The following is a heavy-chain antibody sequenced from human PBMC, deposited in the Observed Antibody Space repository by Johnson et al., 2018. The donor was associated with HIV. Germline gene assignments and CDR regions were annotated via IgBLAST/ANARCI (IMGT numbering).Heavy chain of an antibody. V-gene: IGHV3-15*01. CDR2: IKSRTDGGTI. J-gene: IGHJ3*02. CDR3: STTDSYDNFWSGSWSPPPPRDAFDS. Sequence: VQLVESGGGLVKPGGSLRLSCAASGFTFSDAWMTWVRQAPGKGLEWVGRIKSRTDGGTIDYAASVNGRFTISRDDSKNTVYLQMSSLKIEDTGVYYCSTTDSYDNFWSGSWSPPPPRDAFDSWGRGTMVTVSS. CDR1: GFTFSDAW. D-gene: IGHD3-3*01.